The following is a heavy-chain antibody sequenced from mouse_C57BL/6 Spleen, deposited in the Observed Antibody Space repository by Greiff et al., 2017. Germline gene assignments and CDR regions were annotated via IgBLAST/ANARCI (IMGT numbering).Heavy chain of an antibody. J-gene: IGHJ4*01. CDR2: IYPRSGNT. CDR1: GYTFTSYG. D-gene: IGHD2-10*01. Sequence: QVQLQQSGAELARPGASVKLSCKASGYTFTSYGISWVKQRTGQGLEWIGEIYPRSGNTYYNEKFKGKATLTADKSSSTAYLELRSLTSEDSAVYFCARNLLGYAMDYWGQGTSVTVSS. CDR3: ARNLLGYAMDY. V-gene: IGHV1-81*01.